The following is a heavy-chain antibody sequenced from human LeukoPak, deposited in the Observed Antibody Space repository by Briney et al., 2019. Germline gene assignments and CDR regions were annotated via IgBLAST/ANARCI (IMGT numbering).Heavy chain of an antibody. CDR3: ARGGDSGYRSIGLK. CDR1: GFSFSDYY. J-gene: IGHJ4*02. V-gene: IGHV3-11*01. D-gene: IGHD5-12*01. Sequence: KSGGSLRLSCAASGFSFSDYYMSWIRQAPGKGLEWLSYITSSGSTISYADSVKGRFTISRDNAKNSLYLQMNSLRAEDTAVYYCARGGDSGYRSIGLKWGQGTLVPVSS. CDR2: ITSSGSTI.